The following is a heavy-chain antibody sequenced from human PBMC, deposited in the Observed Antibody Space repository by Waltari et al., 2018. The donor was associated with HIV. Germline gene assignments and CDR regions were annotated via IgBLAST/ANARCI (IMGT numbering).Heavy chain of an antibody. CDR3: ARGAKAGPYYHYYLDV. V-gene: IGHV3-23*04. CDR1: GFTFRTSD. J-gene: IGHJ6*03. Sequence: EMQLAESGGGLLQPGESLRLSCVASGFTFRTSDMNWIRQTPEKGLEWILTISGRGGVTNYAASVKGRFTVSRDNSQNTLYLQMTTLRADDTATYYCARGAKAGPYYHYYLDVWGKGTTVTVS. CDR2: ISGRGGVT. D-gene: IGHD6-13*01.